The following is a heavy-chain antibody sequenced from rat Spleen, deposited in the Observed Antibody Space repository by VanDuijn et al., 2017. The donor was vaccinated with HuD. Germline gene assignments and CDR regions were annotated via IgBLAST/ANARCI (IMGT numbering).Heavy chain of an antibody. J-gene: IGHJ2*01. Sequence: EVQLVESGGGLVQPGGSLKLSCAASGFTFSDYNMAWVRQAPKKGLEWVASISYDGSSTYYRDSVKGRFTMSRGNEKGALCLQMDSLRSEDTATYYCAREAGIPFHYFDYWGQGVMVTVSS. D-gene: IGHD1-4*01. CDR2: ISYDGSST. CDR3: AREAGIPFHYFDY. V-gene: IGHV5-7*01. CDR1: GFTFSDYN.